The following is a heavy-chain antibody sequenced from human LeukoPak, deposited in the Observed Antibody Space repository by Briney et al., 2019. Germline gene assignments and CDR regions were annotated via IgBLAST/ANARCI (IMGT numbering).Heavy chain of an antibody. J-gene: IGHJ4*02. CDR1: GYTFTSYY. CDR2: INPSGGST. Sequence: ASVKVSCKASGYTFTSYYMHWVRQAPGQGLEWTGIINPSGGSTSYAQKFQGRVTMTRDTSTSTVYMELSSLRSEDTAVYYCARNGEMATIEVGISLSYFDYWGQGTLVTVSS. D-gene: IGHD5-24*01. V-gene: IGHV1-46*01. CDR3: ARNGEMATIEVGISLSYFDY.